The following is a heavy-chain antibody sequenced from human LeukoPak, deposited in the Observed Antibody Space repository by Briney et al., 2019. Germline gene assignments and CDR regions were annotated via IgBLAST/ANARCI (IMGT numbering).Heavy chain of an antibody. D-gene: IGHD3-3*01. CDR1: GFTITEYA. J-gene: IGHJ3*01. CDR3: ARRLSLRFDAFAV. CDR2: MSDIGPNT. Sequence: GGSLRLSCAASGFTITEYAMTWIRQSPGKGLEWVSSMSDIGPNTYYADSVKGRFTISRDTSKNTLLLQMNSLRADDTALYFCARRLSLRFDAFAVWGPGTVVTVSS. V-gene: IGHV3-23*01.